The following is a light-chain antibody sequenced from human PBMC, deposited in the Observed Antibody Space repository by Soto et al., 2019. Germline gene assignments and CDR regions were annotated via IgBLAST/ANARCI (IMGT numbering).Light chain of an antibody. J-gene: IGKJ1*01. CDR3: QQYVSSGT. CDR2: GAS. V-gene: IGKV3-20*01. CDR1: QSVSSSY. Sequence: ETVMTQSPATLSVSPGERATLSCRASQSVSSSYLAWYQQKPGQAPRLLIYGASSRATGIPDRFSGSGSGTDFTLTVSRLEPEDFAVYYCQQYVSSGTFGQGTKVDIK.